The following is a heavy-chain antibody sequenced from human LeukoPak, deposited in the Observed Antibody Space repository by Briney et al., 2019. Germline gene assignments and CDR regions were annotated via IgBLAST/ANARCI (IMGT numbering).Heavy chain of an antibody. V-gene: IGHV1-18*01. Sequence: ASVKVSCKASGYTFTSYGISWVRQAPGQGLEWMGWISAYNGNTNYAQKLQGRVTMTTDTSTSTAYMELRSLRSEDTAVYYCAAEPAPITIFGVVISYYFDYWGQGTLVTVSS. J-gene: IGHJ4*02. CDR3: AAEPAPITIFGVVISYYFDY. CDR2: ISAYNGNT. CDR1: GYTFTSYG. D-gene: IGHD3-3*01.